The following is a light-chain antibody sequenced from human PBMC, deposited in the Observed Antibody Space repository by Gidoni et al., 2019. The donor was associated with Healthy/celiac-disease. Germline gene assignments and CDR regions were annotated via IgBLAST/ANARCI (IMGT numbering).Light chain of an antibody. Sequence: EIVLTQSPATPSLAPGVRATFSCRASQSVSSYLAWYQQKPGQAPRLLIYDASNRATGIPARFSGSGSGTDFTLTISCLEPEDFALYYCQQRSNWPPSITFGQXTRLEIK. J-gene: IGKJ5*01. CDR3: QQRSNWPPSIT. V-gene: IGKV3-11*01. CDR2: DAS. CDR1: QSVSSY.